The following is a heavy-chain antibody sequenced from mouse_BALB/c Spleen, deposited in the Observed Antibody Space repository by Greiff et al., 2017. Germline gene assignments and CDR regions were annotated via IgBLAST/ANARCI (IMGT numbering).Heavy chain of an antibody. CDR1: GFSLTSYG. J-gene: IGHJ4*01. CDR2: IWAGGST. Sequence: VKLLESGPGLVAPSQSLSITCTVSGFSLTSYGVNWVRQPPGKGLEWLGVIWAGGSTNYNSALMSRLSISKDNSKSQVFLKMNSLQTDDTAMYYCARFTGRGDYYAMDYWGQGTSVTVSS. CDR3: ARFTGRGDYYAMDY. D-gene: IGHD4-1*01. V-gene: IGHV2-9*02.